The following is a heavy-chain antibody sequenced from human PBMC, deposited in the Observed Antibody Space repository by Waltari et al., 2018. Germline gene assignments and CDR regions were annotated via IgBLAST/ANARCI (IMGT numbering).Heavy chain of an antibody. Sequence: QVQLVQSGAEVKKTGSSVKVSCKVSGGTLSGYSIAWVRQAPGQGLEWVGGLITILGKIDLAQKFQGRVSISTDESTDTAYMELSSLTNEDTGVYYCATGGWGFYLGHWGQGTLVTVSS. CDR1: GGTLSGYS. J-gene: IGHJ4*02. V-gene: IGHV1-69*05. CDR2: LITILGKI. CDR3: ATGGWGFYLGH. D-gene: IGHD7-27*01.